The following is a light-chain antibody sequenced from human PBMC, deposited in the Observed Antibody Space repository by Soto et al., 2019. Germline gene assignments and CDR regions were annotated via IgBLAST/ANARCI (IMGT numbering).Light chain of an antibody. CDR1: QSVNSN. CDR2: GIS. J-gene: IGKJ5*01. CDR3: QQHGQWPIT. V-gene: IGKV3D-15*01. Sequence: EIVMTQSPATLSVSPGERATLSCRASQSVNSNYLAWYQQKPGQAHRLLIYGISKRATDIQDRFSGSGSGTEFTLTIRSLQPEDFATYYCQQHGQWPITFGQGTRLEIK.